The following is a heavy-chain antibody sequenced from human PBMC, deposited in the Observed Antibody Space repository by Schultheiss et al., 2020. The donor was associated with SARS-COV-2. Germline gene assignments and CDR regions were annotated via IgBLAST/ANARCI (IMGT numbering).Heavy chain of an antibody. CDR2: IWYDGNSK. V-gene: IGHV3-33*01. D-gene: IGHD2-2*01. Sequence: GGSLRLSCAASGFSFSNYGKHWARQAPGKGLEWVAVIWYDGNSKYYADSVKGRFTISRDSSKNTLYLQMNSLRAEDTAVYYCARGRSSVVPADLTDSWGQGTLVTVSS. J-gene: IGHJ5*01. CDR1: GFSFSNYG. CDR3: ARGRSSVVPADLTDS.